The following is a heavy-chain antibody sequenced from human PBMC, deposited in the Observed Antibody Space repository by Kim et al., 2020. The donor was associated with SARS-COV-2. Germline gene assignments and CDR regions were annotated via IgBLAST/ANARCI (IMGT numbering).Heavy chain of an antibody. CDR1: GFTFSSYS. CDR3: ARDGGEPLTPHDAFDI. V-gene: IGHV3-21*01. CDR2: ISSISSYI. Sequence: GGSLRLSCAASGFTFSSYSMNWVRQAPGKGLEWVSSISSISSYIYYADSVKGRFTISRDNAKNSLYLQMNSLRAEDTAVYYCARDGGEPLTPHDAFDIWGQGTMVTVSS. J-gene: IGHJ3*02. D-gene: IGHD3-16*01.